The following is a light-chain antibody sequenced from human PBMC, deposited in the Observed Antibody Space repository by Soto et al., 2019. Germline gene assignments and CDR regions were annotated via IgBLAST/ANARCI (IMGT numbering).Light chain of an antibody. J-gene: IGKJ5*01. CDR2: RIS. CDR3: QQHYQWPIT. Sequence: EIVLTQSPDLLSVSPGERASLSCRASQTVGASLAWYQQKPGQAPRLLFYRISTRATGIPARFSGSGSGTEFTLTINSLQSEDFAVYYCQQHYQWPITFGQGPRMEIK. V-gene: IGKV3D-15*01. CDR1: QTVGAS.